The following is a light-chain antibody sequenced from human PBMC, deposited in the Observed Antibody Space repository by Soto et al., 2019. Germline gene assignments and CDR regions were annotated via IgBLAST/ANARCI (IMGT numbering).Light chain of an antibody. J-gene: IGKJ2*01. CDR1: QGIKND. V-gene: IGKV1-6*01. CDR2: AAS. Sequence: AIQMTQSPSSLSASVGDRVTITCRASQGIKNDVAWYQQKPGKAPKLLIYAASSLQSGAPPRFSGSGSGTYFTLTISSLQTEDFATYYCLQDYNYPYTFGQVTKLEIK. CDR3: LQDYNYPYT.